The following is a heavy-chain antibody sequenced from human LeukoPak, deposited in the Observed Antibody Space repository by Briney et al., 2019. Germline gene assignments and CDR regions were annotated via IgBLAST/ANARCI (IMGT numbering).Heavy chain of an antibody. J-gene: IGHJ4*02. Sequence: GGCLRVSCAAPGFTFSSYGMHWVRQAPGKGLEWVAVIWYDGSNKYYADSVKGRFTISRDNSKNTLYLQMNSLRAEDTAVYYCARGRHCSSTSCLVEYWGQGTLVTVSS. CDR1: GFTFSSYG. V-gene: IGHV3-33*01. CDR2: IWYDGSNK. CDR3: ARGRHCSSTSCLVEY. D-gene: IGHD2-2*01.